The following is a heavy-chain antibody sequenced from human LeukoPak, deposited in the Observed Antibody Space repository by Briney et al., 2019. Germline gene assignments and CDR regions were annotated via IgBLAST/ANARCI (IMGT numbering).Heavy chain of an antibody. CDR3: ARDLGYCSSTSCWGYMDV. J-gene: IGHJ6*03. Sequence: SETLSLTCTVSGGSISSYYWSWIRQPPGKGLEWIGYIYYSGSTNYNPSLKSRVTISVDTSKNQFSLKLCSVTAADTAVYYCARDLGYCSSTSCWGYMDVWGKGTTVTVSS. V-gene: IGHV4-59*01. CDR2: IYYSGST. D-gene: IGHD2-2*01. CDR1: GGSISSYY.